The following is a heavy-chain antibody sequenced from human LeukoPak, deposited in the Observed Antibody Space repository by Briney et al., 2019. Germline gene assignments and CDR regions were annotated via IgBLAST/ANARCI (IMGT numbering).Heavy chain of an antibody. D-gene: IGHD3-22*01. CDR3: ATTDSSGYVY. CDR2: ISWNSGSI. Sequence: GGSLRLSCAASGFTFDDYAMHWVRQAPGKGLEWVSGISWNSGSIGYADSVKGRFTISRDNAKSSLYLQMNSLRAEDTALYYCATTDSSGYVYWGQGTLVTVSS. CDR1: GFTFDDYA. V-gene: IGHV3-9*01. J-gene: IGHJ4*02.